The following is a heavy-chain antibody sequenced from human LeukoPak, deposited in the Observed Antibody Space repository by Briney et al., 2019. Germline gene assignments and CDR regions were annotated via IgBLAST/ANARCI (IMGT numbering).Heavy chain of an antibody. J-gene: IGHJ6*03. D-gene: IGHD1-14*01. CDR2: IYYSGST. Sequence: PSETLSLTCTVSGGSISSYYWSWIRQPPGKGLEWIGYIYYSGSTNYNPSLKSRVTISVDTSKNEFSLMLSSVTAADTAVYYCAASGAPFPMDVWGKGTTVTVSS. V-gene: IGHV4-59*08. CDR3: AASGAPFPMDV. CDR1: GGSISSYY.